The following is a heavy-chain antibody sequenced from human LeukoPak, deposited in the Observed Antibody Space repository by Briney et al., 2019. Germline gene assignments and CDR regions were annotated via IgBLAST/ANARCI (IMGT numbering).Heavy chain of an antibody. V-gene: IGHV4-34*01. Sequence: SETLSLTCTVSGGSISSYYWSWIRQPPGKGLEWIGEINHSGSTNYNPSLKSRVTISVDTSKNQFSLKLSSVTAADTAVYYCARVGNSSSWYTPYYYYYMDVWGKGTTVTVSS. CDR1: GGSISSYY. D-gene: IGHD6-13*01. CDR2: INHSGST. CDR3: ARVGNSSSWYTPYYYYYMDV. J-gene: IGHJ6*03.